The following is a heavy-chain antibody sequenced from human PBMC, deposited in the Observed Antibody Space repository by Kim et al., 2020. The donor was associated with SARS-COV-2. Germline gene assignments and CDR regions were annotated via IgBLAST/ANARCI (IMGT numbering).Heavy chain of an antibody. Sequence: GGSLRLSCAASGFTFRSFWMHWVRQVPGKGLVWVSRIDEDGRITDYADSVKGRFTISRDNAKNSLYLQMNNLRADDTAVYYCARDLAGYGSRWVQGTLVT. J-gene: IGHJ4*02. CDR2: IDEDGRIT. CDR3: ARDLAGYGSR. D-gene: IGHD1-1*01. CDR1: GFTFRSFW. V-gene: IGHV3-74*01.